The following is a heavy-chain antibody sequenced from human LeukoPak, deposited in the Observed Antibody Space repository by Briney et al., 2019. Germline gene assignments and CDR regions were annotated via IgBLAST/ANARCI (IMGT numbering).Heavy chain of an antibody. D-gene: IGHD2-15*01. CDR1: GFTFSSYG. J-gene: IGHJ3*02. CDR2: ISSDGGST. CDR3: AKCSGGSCYKPIDI. V-gene: IGHV3-64*05. Sequence: GGSLRLTCSASGFTFSSYGMQWVRQAPGKGLEYVSAISSDGGSTYYADSVKGRFTISRDNTKNTLYVQMSSLRAEDTAVYYCAKCSGGSCYKPIDIWGQGTMVTVSS.